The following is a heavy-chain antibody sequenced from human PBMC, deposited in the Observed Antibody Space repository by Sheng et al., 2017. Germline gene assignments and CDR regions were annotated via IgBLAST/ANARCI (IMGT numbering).Heavy chain of an antibody. Sequence: QVQLVQSGAEVKKPGSSVKVSCKASGGTFSSYAISWVRQAPGQGLEWMGGIIPILGIANYAQKFQGRVTITADKSTSTAYMELSSLRSEDTAVYYCARAGLNSSIAARRYYYYYMDVWGKGTTVTVSS. V-gene: IGHV1-69*04. CDR2: IIPILGIA. D-gene: IGHD6-6*01. J-gene: IGHJ6*03. CDR3: ARAGLNSSIAARRYYYYYMDV. CDR1: GGTFSSYA.